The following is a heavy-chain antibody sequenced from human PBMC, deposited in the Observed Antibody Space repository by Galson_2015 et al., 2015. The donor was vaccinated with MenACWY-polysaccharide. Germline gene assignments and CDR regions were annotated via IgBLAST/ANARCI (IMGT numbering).Heavy chain of an antibody. D-gene: IGHD2-15*01. J-gene: IGHJ3*02. Sequence: SLRLSCAASGSRFSHSGMHWVRQAPGKGLEWVAVIQYDGSKIVYADSVKSRFTISRDNSKNTLFLEMNSLGAEDTAVYYCAREGSRIVFHAFDTWGQGTMVTVSS. CDR3: AREGSRIVFHAFDT. V-gene: IGHV3-33*01. CDR1: GSRFSHSG. CDR2: IQYDGSKI.